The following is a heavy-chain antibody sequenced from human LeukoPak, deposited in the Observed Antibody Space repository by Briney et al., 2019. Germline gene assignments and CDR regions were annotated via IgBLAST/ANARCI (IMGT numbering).Heavy chain of an antibody. CDR3: ARVAYSSGWYVDY. J-gene: IGHJ4*02. CDR2: IYHSGST. V-gene: IGHV4-4*02. CDR1: GGSISSTNW. D-gene: IGHD6-19*01. Sequence: PSETLSLTCAVSGGSISSTNWWSWVRRPPGKGLEWIGQIYHSGSTNYNPSLKSRVTISVDTSKNQFSLNLSSVTAADTAVYYCARVAYSSGWYVDYWGQGTLVTVSS.